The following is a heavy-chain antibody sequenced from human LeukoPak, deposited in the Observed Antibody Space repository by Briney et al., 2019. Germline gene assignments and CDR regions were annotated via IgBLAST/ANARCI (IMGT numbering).Heavy chain of an antibody. Sequence: GGSLRLSCVGSGFTFGTYTMNWVRQPPGKGLEWVSYISSSGSIIYYADSVKGRFSISRDNARNSLYLQMNSLRAEDTAVYYCAREHSSVVNWFDPWAREPWSPSPQ. D-gene: IGHD2-15*01. J-gene: IGHJ5*02. CDR3: AREHSSVVNWFDP. V-gene: IGHV3-48*01. CDR2: ISSSGSII. CDR1: GFTFGTYT.